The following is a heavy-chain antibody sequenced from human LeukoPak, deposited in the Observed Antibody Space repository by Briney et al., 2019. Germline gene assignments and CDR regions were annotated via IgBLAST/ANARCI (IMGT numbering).Heavy chain of an antibody. J-gene: IGHJ4*02. Sequence: GGSLRLSRAASGFTFSSYWMHWVRQAPGKGLVWVSRINSDGSSTSYADSVKGRFTISRDNAKNTLYLQMNSLRAEDEDVSYCARAGGASRIQLWLSIDYWGQGTLVTVSS. CDR2: INSDGSST. V-gene: IGHV3-74*01. CDR3: ARAGGASRIQLWLSIDY. CDR1: GFTFSSYW. D-gene: IGHD5-18*01.